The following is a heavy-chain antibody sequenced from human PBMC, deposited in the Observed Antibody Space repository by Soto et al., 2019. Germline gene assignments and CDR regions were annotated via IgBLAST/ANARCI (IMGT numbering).Heavy chain of an antibody. Sequence: WASLRLSCAASGLTLDDYAMNWVRQTPGRVLEWVSFISWDGGSTYHRDSVKGRFTISRDNSKNSLYLQMNSLTAAETALYYCAKDRYNTGRYPFDSWGHGTLVTVSS. CDR1: GLTLDDYA. J-gene: IGHJ4*01. V-gene: IGHV3-43D*04. D-gene: IGHD6-19*01. CDR3: AKDRYNTGRYPFDS. CDR2: ISWDGGST.